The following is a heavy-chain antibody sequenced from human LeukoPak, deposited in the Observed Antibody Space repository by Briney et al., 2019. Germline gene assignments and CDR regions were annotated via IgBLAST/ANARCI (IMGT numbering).Heavy chain of an antibody. CDR1: GFTFSSSG. V-gene: IGHV3-30*02. Sequence: GGSLRLSCAASGFTFSSSGMHWVRQAPGKGLGWVTFIQNDGSNKKYADSVKGRFTISRDNSKNTLYLQMNSLRAEDTAVYYCARDWGTSSLYLVNWGQGTLVTVSS. CDR2: IQNDGSNK. CDR3: ARDWGTSSLYLVN. J-gene: IGHJ4*02. D-gene: IGHD6-6*01.